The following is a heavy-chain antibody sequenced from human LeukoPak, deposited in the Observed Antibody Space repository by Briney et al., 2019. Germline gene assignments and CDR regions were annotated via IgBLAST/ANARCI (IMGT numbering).Heavy chain of an antibody. CDR2: INPNSGGT. CDR1: GYTFTGYY. CDR3: ARGGDDILTGYDAFDI. V-gene: IGHV1-2*02. Sequence: ASVKVSCKASGYTFTGYYMHWVRQAPGQGLEWMGWINPNSGGTNYAQKFQGRVTMTRDTSISTAYMELSRLSSDDTAVYYCARGGDDILTGYDAFDIWGQGTMVTVSS. J-gene: IGHJ3*02. D-gene: IGHD3-9*01.